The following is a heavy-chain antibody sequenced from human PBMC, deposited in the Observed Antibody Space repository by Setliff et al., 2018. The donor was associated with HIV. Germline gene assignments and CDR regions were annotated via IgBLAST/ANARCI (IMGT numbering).Heavy chain of an antibody. CDR3: ARVVVRGVTFIAEYFQH. CDR1: GYTFTSYG. Sequence: ASVKVSCKASGYTFTSYGISWVRQAPGQGLEWMGGISAYNGNTNYAQKLQGRVTMTTDTYTCTAYMELRSLRSDDTAVYYCARVVVRGVTFIAEYFQHWGQGTLVTVSS. J-gene: IGHJ1*01. D-gene: IGHD3-10*01. V-gene: IGHV1-18*01. CDR2: ISAYNGNT.